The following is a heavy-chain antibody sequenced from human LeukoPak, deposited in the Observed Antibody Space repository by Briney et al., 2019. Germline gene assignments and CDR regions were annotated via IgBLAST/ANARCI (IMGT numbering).Heavy chain of an antibody. CDR2: ISGSGGST. CDR1: GFTFSSYA. V-gene: IGHV3-23*01. CDR3: AKDVVRQGWFDP. J-gene: IGHJ5*02. Sequence: GGSLRLSCAASGFTFSSYAMSWVRQAPGKGLEWVSAISGSGGSTYYADSVKGWFTISRDNSKDTLYLQMNSLRAEDTAVYYCAKDVVRQGWFDPWGQGTLVTVSS.